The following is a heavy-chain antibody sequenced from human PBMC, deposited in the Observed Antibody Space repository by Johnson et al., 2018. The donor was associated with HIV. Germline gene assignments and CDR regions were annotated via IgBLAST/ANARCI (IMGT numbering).Heavy chain of an antibody. V-gene: IGHV3-23*04. CDR1: GFTFTTSA. CDR3: AKSPRFTIFGSDAFDI. CDR2: ISDSGGST. J-gene: IGHJ3*02. Sequence: VQLVESGGGLVQPGGSLRLSCAASGFTFTTSAMSWVRQAPGKGLEWVSAISDSGGSTYYADSVKGRFTISRDNSKNTLYLQMNSLRAEDTAVYYCAKSPRFTIFGSDAFDIWGQGTMVTVSS. D-gene: IGHD3-3*01.